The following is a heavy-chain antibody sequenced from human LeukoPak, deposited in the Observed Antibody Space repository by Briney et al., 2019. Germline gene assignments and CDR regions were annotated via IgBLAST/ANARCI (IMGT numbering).Heavy chain of an antibody. CDR2: INHSGST. Sequence: PSETLSLTCAVYGGSFSGYYWSWIRQPPGKGLEWIGEINHSGSTNYNPSLKSRVTISVDTSKNQFSLKLSSVTAADTAVYYCASAPAYCGGDCSLGWFDPWGQGTLVTVSS. V-gene: IGHV4-34*01. J-gene: IGHJ5*02. CDR3: ASAPAYCGGDCSLGWFDP. D-gene: IGHD2-21*02. CDR1: GGSFSGYY.